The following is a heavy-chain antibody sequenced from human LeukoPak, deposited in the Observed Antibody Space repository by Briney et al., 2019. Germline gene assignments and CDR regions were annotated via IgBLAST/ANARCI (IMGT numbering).Heavy chain of an antibody. D-gene: IGHD2/OR15-2a*01. J-gene: IGHJ4*02. CDR3: ARGKPGDSMASDY. V-gene: IGHV3-53*01. Sequence: PGRCLSPSCAASGFTVSSNYTGWVRQVPGEGLGWVSVIYSGGSTYYADSVKGRFTISRDNSKNTQYLQMNSLRAEDTAVYYCARGKPGDSMASDYWGQGTLVTVSS. CDR1: GFTVSSNY. CDR2: IYSGGST.